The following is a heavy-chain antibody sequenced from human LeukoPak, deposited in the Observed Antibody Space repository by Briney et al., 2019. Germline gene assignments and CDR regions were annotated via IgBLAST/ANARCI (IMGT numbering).Heavy chain of an antibody. CDR1: GYTFTGYY. J-gene: IGHJ4*02. D-gene: IGHD4-17*01. CDR2: INPNSGGT. Sequence: ALVKVSCKASGYTFTGYYMHWVRQAPGQGLEWMGWINPNSGGTNYAQKFQGWVTMTRDTSISTAYMELSRLRSDDTAVYYCARSADGNYGDLGYWGQGTLVTVSS. V-gene: IGHV1-2*04. CDR3: ARSADGNYGDLGY.